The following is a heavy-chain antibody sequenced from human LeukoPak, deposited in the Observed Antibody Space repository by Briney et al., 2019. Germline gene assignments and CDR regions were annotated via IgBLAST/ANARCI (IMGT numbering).Heavy chain of an antibody. Sequence: PGRSLRLSCAASGFTFSSYGMHWVRQAPGKGPEWVAVIWYDGSNKYYADSVKGRFTISRDNSKNTLYLQMNSLRAEDTAVYYCAKDKGGGSWPDAFDIWGQGTMVTVSS. V-gene: IGHV3-33*06. D-gene: IGHD2-15*01. CDR2: IWYDGSNK. CDR1: GFTFSSYG. CDR3: AKDKGGGSWPDAFDI. J-gene: IGHJ3*02.